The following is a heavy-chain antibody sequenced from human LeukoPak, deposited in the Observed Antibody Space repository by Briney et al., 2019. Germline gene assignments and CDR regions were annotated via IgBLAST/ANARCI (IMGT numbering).Heavy chain of an antibody. D-gene: IGHD2-2*02. CDR3: ARDTVVVPAAIPYNWFDP. CDR2: INPNSGGT. J-gene: IGHJ5*02. Sequence: ASVKVSCKASGYTFTGYYMHWVRQAPGQGLEWMGWINPNSGGTNYAQKFQGRVTMTRDTSISTACMELSRLRSDDTAVYYCARDTVVVPAAIPYNWFDPWGQGTLVTVSS. V-gene: IGHV1-2*02. CDR1: GYTFTGYY.